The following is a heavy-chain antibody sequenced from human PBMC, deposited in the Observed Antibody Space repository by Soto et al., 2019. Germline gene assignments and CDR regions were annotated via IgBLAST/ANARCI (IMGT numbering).Heavy chain of an antibody. D-gene: IGHD4-17*01. CDR1: GGAISSGGYS. CDR3: ANSYGDYVSY. V-gene: IGHV4-30-2*05. Sequence: PSETLSLTCAVSGGAISSGGYSWSWIRQPPGKGLEWIGYIYHSGSTHYNPSLKSRLIISVNTSKNQFSLKLSFVTAADTAVYYCANSYGDYVSYWGQGTLVTVSS. J-gene: IGHJ4*02. CDR2: IYHSGST.